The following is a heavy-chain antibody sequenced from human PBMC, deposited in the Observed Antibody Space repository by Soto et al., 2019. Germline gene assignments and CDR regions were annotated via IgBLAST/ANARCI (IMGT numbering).Heavy chain of an antibody. D-gene: IGHD2-15*01. CDR1: GFTFRSYS. CDR3: ARDRGYDAHDYYYNAMDV. CDR2: IRGFSPYT. J-gene: IGHJ6*02. Sequence: GGSLRLFCVASGFTFRSYSTQRVRQAPGKGLEWVSAIRGFSPYTFYADSLKGRFTISRDNAKNSLYLQVNSLRAEDTAVYYCARDRGYDAHDYYYNAMDVWGQGT. V-gene: IGHV3-21*01.